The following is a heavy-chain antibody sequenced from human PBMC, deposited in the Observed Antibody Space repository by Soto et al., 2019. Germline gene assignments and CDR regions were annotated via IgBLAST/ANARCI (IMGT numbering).Heavy chain of an antibody. CDR1: GGSISSSSYY. V-gene: IGHV4-39*01. CDR3: ARGVRYFDWLLQHNWFDP. Sequence: SETLSLTCTVSGGSISSSSYYWGWIRQPPGKGLEWIGSIYYSGSTYYNPSLKSRVTISVDTSKNQFSLKLSSVTAADTAVYYCARGVRYFDWLLQHNWFDPWGQGTLVTVSS. J-gene: IGHJ5*02. D-gene: IGHD3-9*01. CDR2: IYYSGST.